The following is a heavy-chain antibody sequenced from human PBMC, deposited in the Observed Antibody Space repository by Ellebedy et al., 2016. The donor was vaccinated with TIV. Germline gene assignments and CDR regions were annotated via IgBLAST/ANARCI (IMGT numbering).Heavy chain of an antibody. D-gene: IGHD2-15*01. CDR3: ARAFLLVVAATDNWFDP. V-gene: IGHV1-3*01. J-gene: IGHJ5*02. CDR1: GYTFTSYA. Sequence: ASVKVSCKASGYTFTSYAMHWVRQAPGQRLEWMGWINAGNGNTKYSQKFQGRVTITRDTSASTAYMGLRSLRSEDTAVYYCARAFLLVVAATDNWFDPWGQGTLVTVSS. CDR2: INAGNGNT.